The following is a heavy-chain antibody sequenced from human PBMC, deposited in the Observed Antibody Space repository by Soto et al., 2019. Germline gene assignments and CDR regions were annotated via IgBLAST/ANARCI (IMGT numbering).Heavy chain of an antibody. CDR3: ARENDYVWGSYRLNWFDP. V-gene: IGHV3-48*02. Sequence: GSLRLSCAASGFTFSSDSMNWVRQAPGKGLEWVSYISSSSSTIYYADSVKGRFTISRDNAKNSLYLQMNSLRDEDTAVYDCARENDYVWGSYRLNWFDPWGQGT. D-gene: IGHD3-16*02. J-gene: IGHJ5*02. CDR2: ISSSSSTI. CDR1: GFTFSSDS.